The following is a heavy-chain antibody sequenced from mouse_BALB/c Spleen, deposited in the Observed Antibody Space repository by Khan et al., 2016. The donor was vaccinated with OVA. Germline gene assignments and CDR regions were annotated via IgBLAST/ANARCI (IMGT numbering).Heavy chain of an antibody. CDR1: GYSITSGYS. D-gene: IGHD1-2*01. Sequence: EVKLLESGPDLVKPSQSLSLTCTVTGYSITSGYSWHWIRQFPGNKLEWMGYIHYSGSTNYNPSLKSRISITRDTSKNQFFLQLNSVTTEDTATYFCARSLVITTATGNAMDYWGQGTSVTVSS. J-gene: IGHJ4*01. V-gene: IGHV3-1*02. CDR2: IHYSGST. CDR3: ARSLVITTATGNAMDY.